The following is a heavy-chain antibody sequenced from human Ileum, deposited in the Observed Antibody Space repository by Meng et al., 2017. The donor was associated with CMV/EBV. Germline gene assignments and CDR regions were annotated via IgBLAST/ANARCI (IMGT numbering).Heavy chain of an antibody. CDR1: GGSISTYY. D-gene: IGHD4-17*01. CDR3: AREENTVNQFEY. J-gene: IGHJ4*02. V-gene: IGHV4-4*07. CDR2: INAGGST. Sequence: QGNLQDSGPGLVKPSETLSLTCAGSGGSISTYYWTWVRQPAGKGLEWIGRINAGGSTNDNPSLKSRVTMSVDTSKNQFSLKVTSVTAADTAVYYCAREENTVNQFEYWGQGTLVTVSS.